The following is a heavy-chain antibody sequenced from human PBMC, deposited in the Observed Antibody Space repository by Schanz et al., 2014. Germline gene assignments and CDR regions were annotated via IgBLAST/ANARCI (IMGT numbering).Heavy chain of an antibody. D-gene: IGHD5-18*01. J-gene: IGHJ2*01. CDR1: GFTLSNYA. Sequence: EVQLVESGGGLVQPGGSLRLSCAAPGFTLSNYAMHWVRQTPDKGLEWVSGLSANGDSTYYADSVKGRFTISRDNSKNTLFLQMSSLRVDDMAVYYCGRAGTGMAGWYFELWGRGTLVTVSS. CDR2: LSANGDST. V-gene: IGHV3-64D*06. CDR3: GRAGTGMAGWYFEL.